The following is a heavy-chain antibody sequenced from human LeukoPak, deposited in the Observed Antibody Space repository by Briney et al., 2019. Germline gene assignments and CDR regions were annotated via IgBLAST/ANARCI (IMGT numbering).Heavy chain of an antibody. J-gene: IGHJ6*03. V-gene: IGHV1-18*01. CDR2: INAYNDNT. D-gene: IGHD1-1*01. Sequence: ASVKVSCKASGYTFNSAGISWVRQAPGQGLEWMGWINAYNDNTKYAEKLQGRVTMTTDTSTSTAYMKLRSLRSDDTAVYYCARTTNSYFYFYFIDGWGKGTTVTVSS. CDR3: ARTTNSYFYFYFIDG. CDR1: GYTFNSAG.